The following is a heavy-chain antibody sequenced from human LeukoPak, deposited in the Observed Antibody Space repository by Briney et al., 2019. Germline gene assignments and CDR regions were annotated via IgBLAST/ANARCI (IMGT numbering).Heavy chain of an antibody. CDR3: ARGHRLLWFGELLYSRWFDP. D-gene: IGHD3-10*01. CDR1: GGSISSSNW. V-gene: IGHV4-4*02. J-gene: IGHJ5*02. Sequence: PSGTLSLTCAVSGGSISSSNWWSWVRQPPGKGLEWIGEIYHSGSTNYNPSLKSRVTISVDTSKNQFSLKLSSVTAADTAVYYCARGHRLLWFGELLYSRWFDPWGQGTLVTVSS. CDR2: IYHSGST.